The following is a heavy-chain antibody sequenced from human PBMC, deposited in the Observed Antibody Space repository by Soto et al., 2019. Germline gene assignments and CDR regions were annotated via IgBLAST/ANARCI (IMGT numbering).Heavy chain of an antibody. CDR2: INPFDGSR. CDR1: GYIFTSYY. D-gene: IGHD2-15*01. Sequence: ASVKVSCKASGYIFTSYYIHWVRQAPGQGLEWMGWINPFDGSRMFAQSFQGRVTMTRDTSTSTVYMELSSLRSEDTAVYYCARGPGGPDGPGDYWGQGTLVTVSS. CDR3: ARGPGGPDGPGDY. V-gene: IGHV1-46*01. J-gene: IGHJ4*02.